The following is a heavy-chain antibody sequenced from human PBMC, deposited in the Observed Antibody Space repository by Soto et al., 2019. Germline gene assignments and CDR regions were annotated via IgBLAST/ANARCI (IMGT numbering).Heavy chain of an antibody. Sequence: GGSLRLSCAASGFTFSSYAMSWVRQAPGKGLEWVSAISGSGGSTYYADSVKGRFTISRDNSKNTLYLQMNSLRAEDTAVYYCAKQKYYYGSGSAYGGYYYYGMDVWGQGTTVTVSS. J-gene: IGHJ6*02. V-gene: IGHV3-23*01. D-gene: IGHD3-10*01. CDR3: AKQKYYYGSGSAYGGYYYYGMDV. CDR2: ISGSGGST. CDR1: GFTFSSYA.